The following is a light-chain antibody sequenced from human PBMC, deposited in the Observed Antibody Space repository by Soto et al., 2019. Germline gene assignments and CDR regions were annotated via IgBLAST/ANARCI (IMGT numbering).Light chain of an antibody. CDR3: LQNNTYPLT. CDR2: VAS. Sequence: DTQMTQSPSSLSASVGDRVTITCRASQGIRTDLAWYQQKPGKAPKRLIYVASSLQSGVPSRFRGSGSGTEFTLTISSLQHEDFATYYCLQNNTYPLTFGPAPKVDIK. J-gene: IGKJ3*01. CDR1: QGIRTD. V-gene: IGKV1-17*01.